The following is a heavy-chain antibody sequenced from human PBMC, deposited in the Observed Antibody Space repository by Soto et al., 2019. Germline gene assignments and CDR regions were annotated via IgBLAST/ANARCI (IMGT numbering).Heavy chain of an antibody. D-gene: IGHD2-21*01. J-gene: IGHJ5*02. V-gene: IGHV4-39*01. CDR3: ARQPTTGDTDLWFDP. Sequence: QLQLLESGPGLVKASETLSLTCNVSGGSISTSRSYWAWIRQPPGKGLEWLANIFYSGSTYYNPFLASRFTLSVDTSKNEFSLKFRSMTAADTAVYYCARQPTTGDTDLWFDPWGQGTLVTVSS. CDR1: GGSISTSRSY. CDR2: IFYSGST.